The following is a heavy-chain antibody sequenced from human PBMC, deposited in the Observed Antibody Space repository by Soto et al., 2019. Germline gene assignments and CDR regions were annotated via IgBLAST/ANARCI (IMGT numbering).Heavy chain of an antibody. V-gene: IGHV1-46*04. J-gene: IGHJ4*02. CDR3: ARDLAAADY. CDR1: GYIFINYC. CDR2: FNPKSGST. D-gene: IGHD6-13*01. Sequence: QVQLVQSGAEVKKPGASVKLSCKTSGYIFINYCIHWVRQAPGQGLEWVALFNPKSGSTNYAQRLQGRVTVTSDTSTGTVYMELSSLIPEDTAVYYCARDLAAADYWGQGTLVTVSS.